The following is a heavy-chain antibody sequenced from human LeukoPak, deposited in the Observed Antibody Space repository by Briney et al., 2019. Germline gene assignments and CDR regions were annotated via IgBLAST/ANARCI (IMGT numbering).Heavy chain of an antibody. D-gene: IGHD3-22*01. J-gene: IGHJ5*02. CDR1: GGTFSSYA. CDR3: ARGRSETYYYDSSGTGGFDP. CDR2: IIPIFGTA. Sequence: SVKVSCKASGGTFSSYAISWVRQAPGQGLEWMGGIIPIFGTANYAQKFQGRVTITTDESTSTAYMQLSSLRSEDTAVYYCARGRSETYYYDSSGTGGFDPWGQGTLVTVSS. V-gene: IGHV1-69*05.